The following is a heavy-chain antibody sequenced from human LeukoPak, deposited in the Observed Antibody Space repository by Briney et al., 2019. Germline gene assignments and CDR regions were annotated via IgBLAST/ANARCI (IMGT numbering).Heavy chain of an antibody. D-gene: IGHD3-16*02. CDR2: IHDSGST. V-gene: IGHV4-30-4*07. Sequence: PSETLSLTCAISADSISSGGYSWSWLRQPPGKGLEWIGYIHDSGSTYYNPSLKSRVTISVDTSKNQFSLKLNSVTAADTALYYCTRDRGIMLTFGGVIAKGAHYWGQGTLVTVSS. CDR1: ADSISSGGYS. J-gene: IGHJ4*02. CDR3: TRDRGIMLTFGGVIAKGAHY.